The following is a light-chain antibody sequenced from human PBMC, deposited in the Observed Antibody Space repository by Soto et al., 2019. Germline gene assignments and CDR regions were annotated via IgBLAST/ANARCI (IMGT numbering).Light chain of an antibody. CDR1: SNDVGAYNY. V-gene: IGLV2-8*01. Sequence: QSVLTQPPSASGSPGQPVTISCTGTSNDVGAYNYVSWYQQHPGKAPKVMIYEVNKRPSGVPDRFSGSKSGNTASLTVSGLQAEDEADYYCSSFAVSNSFVFGTGNKVTVL. J-gene: IGLJ1*01. CDR2: EVN. CDR3: SSFAVSNSFV.